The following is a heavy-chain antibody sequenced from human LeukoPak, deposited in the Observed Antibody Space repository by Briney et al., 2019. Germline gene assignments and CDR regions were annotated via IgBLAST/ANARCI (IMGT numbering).Heavy chain of an antibody. V-gene: IGHV3-23*01. CDR3: AKNGWDY. CDR2: IFGSGGST. Sequence: GGSLRLSCAASGFTFSSYAMSWVRKAPGKGLDWVSAIFGSGGSTHYADSVKGRSTVSRDNSKNTLYLQMNSLRAEDTAVYYCAKNGWDYWGQGTLVTVSS. J-gene: IGHJ4*02. CDR1: GFTFSSYA. D-gene: IGHD2-15*01.